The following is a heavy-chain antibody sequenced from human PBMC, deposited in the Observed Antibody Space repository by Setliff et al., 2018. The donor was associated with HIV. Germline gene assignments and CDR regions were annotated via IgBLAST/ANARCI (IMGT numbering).Heavy chain of an antibody. CDR1: GYTFTDYF. CDR2: VDPKNGKT. J-gene: IGHJ4*02. Sequence: PQVKVSCKASGYTFTDYFMHWVQQAAGKGLEWMGRVDPKNGKTLYAENLRGRITITADTSTDTAYMELNSLRSEDTAMYYCATLDYYGSQTYNLALHYWGQGTLVTVSS. D-gene: IGHD3-10*01. CDR3: ATLDYYGSQTYNLALHY. V-gene: IGHV1-69-2*01.